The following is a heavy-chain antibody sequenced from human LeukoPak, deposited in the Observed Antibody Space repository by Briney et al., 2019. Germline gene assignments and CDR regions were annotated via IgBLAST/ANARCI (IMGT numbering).Heavy chain of an antibody. D-gene: IGHD4-17*01. V-gene: IGHV1-18*01. CDR2: ISAYSGDT. Sequence: GASVKVSCKASGYTFTSYGISWVRQAPGQGLEWMGWISAYSGDTNYAQRLQGRLTMTTDTSPTTAYLELRSLTSDDTAVYYCARAPSFGDYGGDYWGQGTLVTVSS. CDR1: GYTFTSYG. CDR3: ARAPSFGDYGGDY. J-gene: IGHJ4*02.